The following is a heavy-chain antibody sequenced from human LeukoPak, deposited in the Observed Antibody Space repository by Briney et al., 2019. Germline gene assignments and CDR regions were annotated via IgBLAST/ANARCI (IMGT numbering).Heavy chain of an antibody. V-gene: IGHV3-23*01. J-gene: IGHJ4*02. CDR3: AKGVEVIAAAGLDY. Sequence: GGSLRLSCAASGFTFSSYAMSWVRQAPWKGLEWVSAISGSGGSTYYADSVKGRFTISRDNSKNTLYLQMNSLRAEDTAVYYCAKGVEVIAAAGLDYWGQGTLVTVSS. CDR2: ISGSGGST. CDR1: GFTFSSYA. D-gene: IGHD6-13*01.